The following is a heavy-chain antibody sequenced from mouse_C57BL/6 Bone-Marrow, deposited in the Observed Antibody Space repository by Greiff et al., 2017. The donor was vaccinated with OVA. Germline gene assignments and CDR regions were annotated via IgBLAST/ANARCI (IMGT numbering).Heavy chain of an antibody. CDR3: GTAQATTAWFAY. CDR2: IYPGSGNT. CDR1: GYSFTSYY. Sequence: QVQLQQSGPELVKPGASVKISCKASGYSFTSYYIHWLKQRPGQGLEWIGWIYPGSGNTKYNEQFKGKATLTADTSSSTAYMQLSSLTSEDSAVYYCGTAQATTAWFAYWGQGTLVTVSA. V-gene: IGHV1-66*01. D-gene: IGHD3-2*02. J-gene: IGHJ3*01.